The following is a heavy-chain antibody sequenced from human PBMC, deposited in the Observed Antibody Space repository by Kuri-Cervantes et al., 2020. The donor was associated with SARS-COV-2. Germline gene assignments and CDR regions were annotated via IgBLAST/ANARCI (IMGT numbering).Heavy chain of an antibody. V-gene: IGHV1-2*04. CDR2: INPNSGGT. CDR1: GYTFNGYY. D-gene: IGHD3-22*01. CDR3: ARSTAFRRLVVISQGGAFDI. Sequence: ASVKVSCKASGYTFNGYYMHWVRQAPGQGLEWMGWINPNSGGTNYAQKFQGWVTMTRDTSISTVYMELSRLRTDDTAVYYCARSTAFRRLVVISQGGAFDIWGQGTMVTVSS. J-gene: IGHJ3*02.